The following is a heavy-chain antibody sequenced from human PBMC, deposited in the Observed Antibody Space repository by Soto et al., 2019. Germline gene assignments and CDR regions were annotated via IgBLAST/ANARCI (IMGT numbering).Heavy chain of an antibody. CDR3: AKDYGSSRYFFDY. Sequence: GGSLRLSCAASGFTFINYAISWVRQAPGEGLEWVSTISGNGANTHYADSVKGRFSISRDNSKNTLYIQMNSLRAEDTAVYYCAKDYGSSRYFFDYWGQGALVTVSS. D-gene: IGHD6-19*01. CDR2: ISGNGANT. V-gene: IGHV3-23*01. CDR1: GFTFINYA. J-gene: IGHJ4*02.